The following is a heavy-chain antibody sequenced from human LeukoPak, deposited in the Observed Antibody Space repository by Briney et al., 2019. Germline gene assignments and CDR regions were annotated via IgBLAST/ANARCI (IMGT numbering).Heavy chain of an antibody. J-gene: IGHJ3*02. CDR1: GVSISSNLW. D-gene: IGHD6-13*01. CDR3: ARRIPGVAGGEDAFDI. Sequence: SGTLSLTCAVSGVSISSNLWWTWVRQPPGKGLEWIAEIHHSGSINYNPSLKSRVTISVDTSKNQFSLKLSSVTAADTAVYYCARRIPGVAGGEDAFDIWGQGTMVTVSS. CDR2: IHHSGSI. V-gene: IGHV4-4*02.